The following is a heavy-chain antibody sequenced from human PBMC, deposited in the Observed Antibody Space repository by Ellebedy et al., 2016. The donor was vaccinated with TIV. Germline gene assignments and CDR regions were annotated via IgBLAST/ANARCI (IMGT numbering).Heavy chain of an antibody. Sequence: AASVKVSCKAFGYTFTNYAIHWVRQAPGQRLEWMGWINVGTGNTKYSQSFQARVTFTRDTSASTAYMELSNLGSEDTAVYYCARWIWGVGSFDVWGQGTLVAVSS. CDR3: ARWIWGVGSFDV. CDR2: INVGTGNT. CDR1: GYTFTNYA. D-gene: IGHD3-16*01. J-gene: IGHJ4*02. V-gene: IGHV1-3*01.